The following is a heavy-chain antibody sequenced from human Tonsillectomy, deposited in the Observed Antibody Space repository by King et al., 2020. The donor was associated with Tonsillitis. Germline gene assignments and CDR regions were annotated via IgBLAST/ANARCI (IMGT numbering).Heavy chain of an antibody. Sequence: HVQLVESGGGVVQPGRSLRLSCAASGFTFSKFAINWVRQAPGKGLEWVSIISYDALNKNYADSVKGRFTISRGNSKNTMFLQMKSLRPEDTDVYYCSRDRPPDQYPYSYYYFYHMDVWGKGTTVTVSS. CDR3: SRDRPPDQYPYSYYYFYHMDV. V-gene: IGHV3-30*04. CDR2: ISYDALNK. D-gene: IGHD2-15*01. J-gene: IGHJ6*04. CDR1: GFTFSKFA.